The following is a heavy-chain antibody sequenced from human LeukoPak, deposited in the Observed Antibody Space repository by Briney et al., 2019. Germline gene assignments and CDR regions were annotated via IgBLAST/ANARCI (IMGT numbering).Heavy chain of an antibody. CDR3: ARGVHSSGLDYYYYYMDV. D-gene: IGHD3-22*01. J-gene: IGHJ6*03. CDR2: IYYSGST. V-gene: IGHV4-59*01. CDR1: GGSIGSYY. Sequence: SETLSLTCTVSGGSIGSYYWSWIRQPPGKGLEWIGYIYYSGSTNYNPSLKSRVTISVDTSKNQFSLKLSSVTAADTAVYYCARGVHSSGLDYYYYYMDVWGKGTTVTISS.